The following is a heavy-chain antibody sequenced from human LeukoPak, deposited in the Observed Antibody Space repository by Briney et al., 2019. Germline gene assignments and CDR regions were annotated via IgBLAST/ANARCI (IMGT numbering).Heavy chain of an antibody. CDR1: GGTFSSYA. D-gene: IGHD2-2*02. Sequence: GASVKVSCKASGGTFSSYAISWVRQALGQGLEWMGGIIPIFGTANYAQKFQGRVTITTDESTSTAYMELSSLRSEDTAVYYCAAPPHCSSTSCYKERDAFDIWGQGTMVTVSS. CDR3: AAPPHCSSTSCYKERDAFDI. V-gene: IGHV1-69*05. J-gene: IGHJ3*02. CDR2: IIPIFGTA.